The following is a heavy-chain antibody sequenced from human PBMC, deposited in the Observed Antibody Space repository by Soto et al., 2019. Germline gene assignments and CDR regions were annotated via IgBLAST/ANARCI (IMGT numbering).Heavy chain of an antibody. J-gene: IGHJ5*02. CDR1: GGGMSSYP. CDR3: ARALGYCSGGSCYSNWFDP. V-gene: IGHV1-69*01. Sequence: PVKVYCKAFGGGMSSYPISWGRQATGKGLEWMGGIIPIFGTANYAQKFQGRVTITADESTSTAYMELSSLRSEDTAVYYCARALGYCSGGSCYSNWFDPWGKGTLVTVSS. D-gene: IGHD2-15*01. CDR2: IIPIFGTA.